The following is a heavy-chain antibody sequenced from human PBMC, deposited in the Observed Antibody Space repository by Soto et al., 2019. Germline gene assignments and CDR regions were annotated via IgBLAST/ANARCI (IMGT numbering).Heavy chain of an antibody. D-gene: IGHD5-18*01. CDR3: TPLGYRYGRGRYYNALDV. CDR2: IGSKANNYAT. Sequence: EVQLVESGGGLVQPGESLKLSCAASGFTFSTSAIHWVRQASGKGLEWVGRIGSKANNYATTYTASVRGRFTISRDDSKNTAYLQMNSLETEDTAVYYCTPLGYRYGRGRYYNALDVWGQGTTVTVSS. J-gene: IGHJ6*02. CDR1: GFTFSTSA. V-gene: IGHV3-73*02.